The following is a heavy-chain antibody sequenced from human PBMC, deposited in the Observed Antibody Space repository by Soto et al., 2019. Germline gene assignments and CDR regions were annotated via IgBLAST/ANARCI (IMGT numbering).Heavy chain of an antibody. Sequence: EVQLLESGGGLVQPGGSLRLSCAASGFTFNSYAMTWVRQAPGKGLEWVSTISGSGGSTYYADSVKGRFTISRDNSKNTLYLQMNSLRAEDTAVYYCAKPGSGWLFLRFHFDYWGQGTLVTVSS. V-gene: IGHV3-23*01. CDR1: GFTFNSYA. J-gene: IGHJ4*02. CDR3: AKPGSGWLFLRFHFDY. D-gene: IGHD3-22*01. CDR2: ISGSGGST.